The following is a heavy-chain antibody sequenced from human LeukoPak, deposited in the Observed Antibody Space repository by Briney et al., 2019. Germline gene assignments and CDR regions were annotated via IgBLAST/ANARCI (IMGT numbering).Heavy chain of an antibody. CDR2: ISGSGGST. D-gene: IGHD4-23*01. Sequence: LPGGSLRLSCAASGFTFSSYAMSWVRQAPGKGLEWVSAISGSGGSTYYADSVKGRFTISRDNSKNTLYLQMNSLRAEDTAVYYCARGGYGGTSHYFDHWGQGTLVTVSS. CDR1: GFTFSSYA. J-gene: IGHJ4*02. V-gene: IGHV3-23*01. CDR3: ARGGYGGTSHYFDH.